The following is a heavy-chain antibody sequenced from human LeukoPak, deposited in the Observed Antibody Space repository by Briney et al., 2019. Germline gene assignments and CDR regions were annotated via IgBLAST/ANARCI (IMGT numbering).Heavy chain of an antibody. J-gene: IGHJ5*01. CDR3: AKDRPNYYGTDGHYYRRDGDS. D-gene: IGHD3-10*01. V-gene: IGHV3-23*01. CDR2: ITSAGGTT. Sequence: GGSLRLSCAASKFTFSIYAMSWVRQAPGKGLEWVSSITSAGGTTWYAGSVKGRFTISRDNSKNTVYLQMNSLRVEDTAVYYCAKDRPNYYGTDGHYYRRDGDSWGQGTMVTVSS. CDR1: KFTFSIYA.